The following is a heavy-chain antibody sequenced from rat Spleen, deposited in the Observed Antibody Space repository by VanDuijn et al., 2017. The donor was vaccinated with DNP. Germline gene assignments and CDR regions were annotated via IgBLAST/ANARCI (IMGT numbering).Heavy chain of an antibody. Sequence: EVQLVESGGGLVRPGRSMKLSCAASGFTFSDYAMAWVRQAPKKGLEWVATISYDGSRTYYRDSVKGRFTISRDNAKSTLYLQMDSLRSEDTATYYCTTGDTSYWGQGVMVTVSS. CDR2: ISYDGSRT. V-gene: IGHV5-7*01. CDR3: TTGDTSY. CDR1: GFTFSDYA. J-gene: IGHJ2*01.